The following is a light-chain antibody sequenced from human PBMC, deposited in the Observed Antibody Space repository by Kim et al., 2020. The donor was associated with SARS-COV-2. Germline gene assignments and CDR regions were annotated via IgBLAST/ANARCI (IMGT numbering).Light chain of an antibody. CDR2: YDR. Sequence: SYELTQPPSVSVAPGKTAFITCGGDYLTKLSVHWYQQRPGQAPVVVIKYDRTRPSGIPDRFSGSNYKDTATLTIRGVEAGDEADYYCQVWDTESDQVVFGGGTKLTVL. CDR3: QVWDTESDQVV. J-gene: IGLJ2*01. V-gene: IGLV3-21*04. CDR1: YLTKLS.